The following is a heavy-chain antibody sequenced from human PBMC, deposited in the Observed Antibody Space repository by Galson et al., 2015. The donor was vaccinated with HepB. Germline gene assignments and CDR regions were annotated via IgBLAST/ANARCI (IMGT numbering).Heavy chain of an antibody. Sequence: QSGAEVKKSGESLKISCKGSGYSFNSYWIGWVRQMPGKGLEWMGIIYPGDSDTRYSPSLQGQVTISADKSISTAYLQWSSLKASDTATYYCARRASGVSSGGSLNWYDPWGQGTLVTVSS. CDR3: ARRASGVSSGGSLNWYDP. CDR1: GYSFNSYW. CDR2: IYPGDSDT. V-gene: IGHV5-51*01. J-gene: IGHJ5*02. D-gene: IGHD2-15*01.